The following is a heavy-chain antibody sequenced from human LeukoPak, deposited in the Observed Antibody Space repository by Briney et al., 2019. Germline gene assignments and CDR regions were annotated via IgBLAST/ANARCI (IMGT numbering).Heavy chain of an antibody. CDR3: ARGRRYSSSWYDY. V-gene: IGHV4-34*01. D-gene: IGHD6-13*01. CDR2: INHSGST. CDR1: GGSFSGYY. Sequence: PAETLSLTCAVYGGSFSGYYWSWIRQPPGKGLEWIGEINHSGSTNYNPSLKSRVSISVDTSKNQFSLKLSSVTAAETAVYYCARGRRYSSSWYDYWGQGTLVTVSS. J-gene: IGHJ4*02.